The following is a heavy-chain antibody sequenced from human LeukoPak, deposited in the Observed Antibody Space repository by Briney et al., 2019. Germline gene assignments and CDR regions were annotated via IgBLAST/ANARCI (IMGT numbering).Heavy chain of an antibody. CDR3: VRAGDPRRGTIIDY. CDR2: IYYNGNT. Sequence: SETLSLTCTVSGDSITSYYWSWIRQPPGKGLECIGYIYYNGNTNYRPSLNYNPSLESRVTISVDTSKNQLSLKLSSVTAADTAVYYCVRAGDPRRGTIIDYWGQGTLVTVSS. V-gene: IGHV4-59*01. CDR1: GDSITSYY. J-gene: IGHJ4*02. D-gene: IGHD1-1*01.